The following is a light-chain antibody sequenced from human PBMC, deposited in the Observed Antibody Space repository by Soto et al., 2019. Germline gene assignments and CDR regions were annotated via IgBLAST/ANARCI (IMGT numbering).Light chain of an antibody. V-gene: IGLV1-40*01. J-gene: IGLJ1*01. Sequence: QSVLTQPPSVSGAPGQRVTISCTGSSSNIGAGYDVHWYQQLPGTAPKLLIYGNSNRPSGVPDRFSGSKSGTSASLAITGLQAQNDHVHCRQSYYSSLSGYYVFGTGTKLTV. CDR2: GNS. CDR1: SSNIGAGYD. CDR3: QSYYSSLSGYYV.